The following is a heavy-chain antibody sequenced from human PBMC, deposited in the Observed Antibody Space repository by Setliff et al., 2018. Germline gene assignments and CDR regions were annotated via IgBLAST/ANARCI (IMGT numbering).Heavy chain of an antibody. CDR1: DDSFTSSRYY. D-gene: IGHD2-15*01. CDR3: VRPGGTTVVARHFDY. Sequence: SETLSLTCTVSDDSFTSSRYYWGWIRQAPGSGLEWIGSISYSGTPYYNASVESRVTIFIDTSRNQFSLELRSVTVADTATYYCVRPGGTTVVARHFDYWGSGILVTVSS. J-gene: IGHJ4*01. V-gene: IGHV4-39*01. CDR2: ISYSGTP.